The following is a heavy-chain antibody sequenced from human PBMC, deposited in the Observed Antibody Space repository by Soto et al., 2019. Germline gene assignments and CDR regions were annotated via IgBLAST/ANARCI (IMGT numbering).Heavy chain of an antibody. V-gene: IGHV2-5*02. CDR2: IYWDDDK. D-gene: IGHD5-18*01. CDR1: GFSLSTSGVG. Sequence: QITLKESGPTLVKPTQTLTLTCTFSGFSLSTSGVGVGWIRQPPGKALEWLALIYWDDDKRYSPSLKSRLTITKDTSKNQVVLTMTNLDPLATAAYYCAHRGYGDGPDAFDIWGQGIMVTVSS. CDR3: AHRGYGDGPDAFDI. J-gene: IGHJ3*02.